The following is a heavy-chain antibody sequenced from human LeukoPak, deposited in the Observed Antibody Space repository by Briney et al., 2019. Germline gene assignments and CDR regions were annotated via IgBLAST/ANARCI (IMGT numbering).Heavy chain of an antibody. V-gene: IGHV1-46*01. CDR2: INPSGDNT. Sequence: ASVKVSCKASGYTFTNNYMHWVRQAPGQGLEWMGIINPSGDNTWYAQKFQGRVTMTRDMATSTAYMELRSLRSDDTAVYYCARHKSRKWFGELLSRRTYYFDYWGQGTLVTVSS. CDR3: ARHKSRKWFGELLSRRTYYFDY. D-gene: IGHD3-10*01. J-gene: IGHJ4*02. CDR1: GYTFTNNY.